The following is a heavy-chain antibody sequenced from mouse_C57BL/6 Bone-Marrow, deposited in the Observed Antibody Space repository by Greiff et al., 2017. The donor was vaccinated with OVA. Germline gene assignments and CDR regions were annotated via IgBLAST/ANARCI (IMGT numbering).Heavy chain of an antibody. CDR1: GYTFTSYD. CDR2: IYPRDGST. J-gene: IGHJ2*01. D-gene: IGHD1-1*01. CDR3: ARGWDYYGSTLYYFDY. V-gene: IGHV1-85*01. Sequence: VQLQQSGPELVKPGASVKLSCKASGYTFTSYDINWVKQRPGQGLEWIGWIYPRDGSTKYNEKFKGKATLTVDTSSSTAYMELHSLTSEDSAVYFCARGWDYYGSTLYYFDYWGQGTTLTVSS.